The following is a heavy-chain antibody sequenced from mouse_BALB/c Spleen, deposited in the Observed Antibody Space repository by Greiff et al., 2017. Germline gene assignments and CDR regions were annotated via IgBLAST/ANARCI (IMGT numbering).Heavy chain of an antibody. Sequence: VQLQQSGTVLARPGASVKMSCKASGYTFTSYWMHWVKQRPGQGLEWIGAIYPGNSDTSYNQKFKGKAKLTAVTSTSTAYMELSSLTNEDSAVYYCTRGSYGNRGYFDVWGAGTTVTVSS. J-gene: IGHJ1*01. D-gene: IGHD2-1*01. CDR2: IYPGNSDT. V-gene: IGHV1-5*01. CDR3: TRGSYGNRGYFDV. CDR1: GYTFTSYW.